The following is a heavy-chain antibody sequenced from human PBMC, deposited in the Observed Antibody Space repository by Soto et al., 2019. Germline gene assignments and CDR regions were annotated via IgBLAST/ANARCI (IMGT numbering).Heavy chain of an antibody. D-gene: IGHD3-3*01. J-gene: IGHJ5*02. CDR3: ARESSVLRFLEWNKKRHYNWFDP. V-gene: IGHV3-21*01. CDR2: ISSSSSYI. Sequence: GGSLRLSCAASGFTFSSYSMNWVRQAPGKGLEWVSSISSSSSYIYYADSVKGRFTISRDNAKNSLYLQMNSLRAEDTAVYYCARESSVLRFLEWNKKRHYNWFDPWGQGTLVTVSS. CDR1: GFTFSSYS.